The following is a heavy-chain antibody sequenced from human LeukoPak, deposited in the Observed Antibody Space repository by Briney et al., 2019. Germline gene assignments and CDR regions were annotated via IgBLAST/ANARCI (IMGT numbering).Heavy chain of an antibody. CDR3: ARDTGATVDY. J-gene: IGHJ4*02. V-gene: IGHV1-69*04. CDR1: RGTFSSDT. D-gene: IGHD5-12*01. CDR2: IIPILGIA. Sequence: ASVKVSSKASRGTFSSDTISWVRQAPRQGLEWMGRIIPILGIANYAQKLQGTVTITADKSTSTAYIVLCIPGSEDTAAYYCARDTGATVDYWGQGTLVTVSS.